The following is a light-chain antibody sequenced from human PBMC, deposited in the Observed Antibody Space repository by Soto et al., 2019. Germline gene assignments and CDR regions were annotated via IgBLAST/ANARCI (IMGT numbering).Light chain of an antibody. J-gene: IGKJ1*01. Sequence: DIQMTQSPSTLSASVGDRVTITCRASQSISSWLAWYQQKPGKAPKLLIYKASSLESGVPSRFSGSGSGTEFTLTISILQPDDFATSYCQQYNSYWTFGQGTKVEIK. V-gene: IGKV1-5*03. CDR1: QSISSW. CDR2: KAS. CDR3: QQYNSYWT.